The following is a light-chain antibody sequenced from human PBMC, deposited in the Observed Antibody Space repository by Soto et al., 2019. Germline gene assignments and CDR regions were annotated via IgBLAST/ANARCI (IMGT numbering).Light chain of an antibody. Sequence: QSVLTQPRSVSGSPGQSVTISCTGTSSDVGGYNYVSWYQQHPGKAPKLMIYDVSKRPSGVPDRFSGSKPGNTASLTISGLQAEDEADYYCCSYAGSYPYVFGTGTKVTVL. V-gene: IGLV2-11*01. CDR2: DVS. J-gene: IGLJ1*01. CDR3: CSYAGSYPYV. CDR1: SSDVGGYNY.